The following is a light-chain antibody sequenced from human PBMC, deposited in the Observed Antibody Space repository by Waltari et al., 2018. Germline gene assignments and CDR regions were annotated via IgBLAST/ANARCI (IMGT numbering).Light chain of an antibody. CDR3: MIWHSSAVV. CDR1: SGINVGTYR. CDR2: YKSDSDK. V-gene: IGLV5-45*03. Sequence: QAVLTQPSSLSASPGASASLTCPLRSGINVGTYRIYWYQQKPGSPPQYLLSYKSDSDKHQGSGVPSRFSGSKAASANAGILLISGLQSEDEADYYCMIWHSSAVVFGGGTKLTVL. J-gene: IGLJ2*01.